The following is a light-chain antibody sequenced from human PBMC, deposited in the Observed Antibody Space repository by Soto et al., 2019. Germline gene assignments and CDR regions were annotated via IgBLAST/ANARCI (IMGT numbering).Light chain of an antibody. CDR1: QSVSSY. Sequence: PATLSLSPGERATLSCRASQSVSSYLAWYQQKPGQAPSLLIYDASNRATGIPARFSGSGSGTDFTLTISSLEPEDFAVYYCQQRSNWPRGTFGQGTKVDIK. CDR3: QQRSNWPRGT. CDR2: DAS. V-gene: IGKV3-11*01. J-gene: IGKJ1*01.